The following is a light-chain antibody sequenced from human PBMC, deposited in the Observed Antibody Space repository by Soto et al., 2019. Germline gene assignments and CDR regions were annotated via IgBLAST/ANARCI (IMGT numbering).Light chain of an antibody. V-gene: IGKV1-5*01. Sequence: DIQMTQSPSTLSASVGDRVTITCRASQSIGSSLAWYQQKPGKGPKLLIYDASTLESGVPSRFSGSGFGTEFALTSSSLQPDDFATFYCQQYNSYGTFGQGTKLEIK. CDR3: QQYNSYGT. CDR2: DAS. CDR1: QSIGSS. J-gene: IGKJ2*01.